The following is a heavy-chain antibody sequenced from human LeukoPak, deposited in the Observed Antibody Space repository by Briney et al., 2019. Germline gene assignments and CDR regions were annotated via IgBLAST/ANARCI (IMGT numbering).Heavy chain of an antibody. CDR1: GFTFSSYS. CDR2: ISSSSSYI. J-gene: IGHJ4*02. D-gene: IGHD5-24*01. V-gene: IGHV3-21*01. Sequence: GGSLRLSCAASGFTFSSYSMNWDRQAPGKGLEWVSSISSSSSYIYYADSVKGRFTISRDNAKNSLYLQMNSLRAEDTAVYYCAREVEMAHVDYWGQGTLVTVSS. CDR3: AREVEMAHVDY.